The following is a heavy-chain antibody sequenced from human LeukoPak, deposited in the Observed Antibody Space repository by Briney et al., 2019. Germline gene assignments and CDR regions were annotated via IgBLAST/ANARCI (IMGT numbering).Heavy chain of an antibody. J-gene: IGHJ4*02. CDR3: ARDIGFLEWLLN. D-gene: IGHD3-3*02. Sequence: SSVKVSCKASGGTFSSYAISWVRQAPGQGLEWMGRIIPIFGTANYAQKFQGSVTITTDESTSTAYMELSSLRSEDTAVYYCARDIGFLEWLLNWGQGTLVTVSS. V-gene: IGHV1-69*05. CDR1: GGTFSSYA. CDR2: IIPIFGTA.